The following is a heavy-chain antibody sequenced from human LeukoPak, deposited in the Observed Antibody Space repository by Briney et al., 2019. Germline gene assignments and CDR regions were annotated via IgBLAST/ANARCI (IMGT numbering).Heavy chain of an antibody. J-gene: IGHJ4*02. V-gene: IGHV3-74*01. CDR2: ISSDGSNT. CDR1: GLTFSIYW. CDR3: ATAIATSGGY. D-gene: IGHD6-13*01. Sequence: PGGSLRLSCAASGLTFSIYWMHWDRQAPGKGLVWVSRISSDGSNTVYADFVKGRFTISRDNAKKTLYLQMNSLRAEDTAVYYCATAIATSGGYWGQGTLVTVSS.